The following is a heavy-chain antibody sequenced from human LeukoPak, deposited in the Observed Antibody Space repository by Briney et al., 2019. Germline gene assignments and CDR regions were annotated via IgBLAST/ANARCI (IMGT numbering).Heavy chain of an antibody. D-gene: IGHD3-16*01. Sequence: GGSLRLSCVASGFSFSIFWMTWGRQAPGKRPEWVANINEVGSESYYVDSVRGRFTISRDNGKNLLFLEMNSLRADDTAVYFCVQGGHFDFWGQGAPVTVSS. CDR3: VQGGHFDF. CDR2: INEVGSES. CDR1: GFSFSIFW. V-gene: IGHV3-7*01. J-gene: IGHJ4*02.